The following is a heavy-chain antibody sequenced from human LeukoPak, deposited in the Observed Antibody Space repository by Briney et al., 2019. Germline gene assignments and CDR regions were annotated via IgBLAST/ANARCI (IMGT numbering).Heavy chain of an antibody. CDR3: AREAGRGSYLNY. V-gene: IGHV4-34*01. Sequence: SETLSLTCAIYSESFSGYFWSWIRQPPGKGLEWIGEINYSGSTNCNPSLKSRVTISVDTSKNQFSLKLSSVTAADTAVYHCAREAGRGSYLNYWGQGTLVTVSS. CDR2: INYSGST. J-gene: IGHJ4*02. CDR1: SESFSGYF. D-gene: IGHD1-26*01.